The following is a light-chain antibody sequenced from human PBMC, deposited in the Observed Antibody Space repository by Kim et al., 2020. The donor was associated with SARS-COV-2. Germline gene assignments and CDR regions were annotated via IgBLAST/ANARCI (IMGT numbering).Light chain of an antibody. J-gene: IGLJ3*02. CDR2: EDY. CDR1: SGSFASSY. Sequence: NFMLTQPHSVSESPGNTVTISCTRSSGSFASSYVQWYQQRPGGVPTTVIFEDYQRPSGVPDRFSGSVDSSSNSASLTISELKTEDEADYYCQSYDDTSAVFGGGTQLTVL. CDR3: QSYDDTSAV. V-gene: IGLV6-57*04.